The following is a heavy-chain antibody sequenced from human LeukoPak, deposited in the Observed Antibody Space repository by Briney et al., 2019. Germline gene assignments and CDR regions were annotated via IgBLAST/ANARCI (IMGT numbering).Heavy chain of an antibody. V-gene: IGHV1-18*01. Sequence: ASVKVSCKASGYTFTGYGISWVRQAPGQGLEWMGWISAYNGNTNYAQKLQGRVTMTTDTSTSTAYMELRSLRSDDTAVYYCARDRDRYVSSGSGYWGQGTLVTVSS. D-gene: IGHD3-22*01. CDR2: ISAYNGNT. CDR3: ARDRDRYVSSGSGY. J-gene: IGHJ4*02. CDR1: GYTFTGYG.